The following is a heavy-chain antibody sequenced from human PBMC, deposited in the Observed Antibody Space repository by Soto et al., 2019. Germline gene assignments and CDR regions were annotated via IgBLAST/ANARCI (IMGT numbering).Heavy chain of an antibody. CDR3: ARHTGRLKYYYDSSGSRDAFDI. D-gene: IGHD3-22*01. V-gene: IGHV5-10-1*01. J-gene: IGHJ3*02. Sequence: PGESLKISCKGSGYSFTSYWISWVRQMPGKGLEWMGRIDPSDSYTNYSPSFQGHATISADKSISTAYLQWSSLKASDTAMYYCARHTGRLKYYYDSSGSRDAFDIWGQGTMVTVSS. CDR1: GYSFTSYW. CDR2: IDPSDSYT.